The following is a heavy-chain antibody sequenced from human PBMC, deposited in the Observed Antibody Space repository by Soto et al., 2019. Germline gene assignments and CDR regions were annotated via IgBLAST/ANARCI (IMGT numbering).Heavy chain of an antibody. CDR3: AGGRGLYNCGRSQLDS. V-gene: IGHV1-69*01. Sequence: QVQVVQSGAEVKKPGSSVRVSCKASGDSFTKYAVNWVRQAPRQGLEWMGGIIPRFGTTNYAPTLQDRVTVTAEASMKTVSMELSSLRSDDPALFYWAGGRGLYNCGRSQLDSWGQGTLVTVSS. J-gene: IGHJ4*02. D-gene: IGHD1-1*01. CDR2: IIPRFGTT. CDR1: GDSFTKYA.